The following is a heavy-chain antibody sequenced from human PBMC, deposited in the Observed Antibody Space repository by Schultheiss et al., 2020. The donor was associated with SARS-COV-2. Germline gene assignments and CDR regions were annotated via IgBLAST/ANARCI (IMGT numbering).Heavy chain of an antibody. D-gene: IGHD2-2*01. CDR2: IRSKANSYAT. Sequence: GGSLRLSCAASGFTFSGSAMHWVRQASGKGLEWVGRIRSKANSYATAYAASVKGRFTISRDDSKNTAYLQMNSLKTEDTAVYYCARDQGLVPAATQWGGAFDIWGQGTMVTVSS. V-gene: IGHV3-73*01. J-gene: IGHJ3*02. CDR1: GFTFSGSA. CDR3: ARDQGLVPAATQWGGAFDI.